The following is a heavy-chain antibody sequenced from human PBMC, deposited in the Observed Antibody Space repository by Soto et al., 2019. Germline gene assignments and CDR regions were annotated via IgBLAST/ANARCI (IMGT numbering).Heavy chain of an antibody. CDR3: TQGHYYNTSGWFDP. J-gene: IGHJ5*02. Sequence: SETLSLTCTVSGTSVGNYYWSWIRQPAGKGLEWIGRIYSSGSPKYNPSLKSRVTMSLDTSKNQFSLKLSSVTAADTAVCYCTQGHYYNTSGWFDPWGHGTLVTVSS. CDR2: IYSSGSP. CDR1: GTSVGNYY. D-gene: IGHD3-16*01. V-gene: IGHV4-4*07.